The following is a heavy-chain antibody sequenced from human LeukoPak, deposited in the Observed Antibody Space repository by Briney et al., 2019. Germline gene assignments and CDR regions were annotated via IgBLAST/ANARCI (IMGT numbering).Heavy chain of an antibody. D-gene: IGHD5-24*01. CDR3: ARHGEMAVITHLDY. V-gene: IGHV4-39*01. CDR1: GVSISSTTYY. Sequence: SETLSLTCSVSGVSISSTTYYWAWIRQPPGKGLEWIGTIYYTGSTYYNPSLKSRVTTSVDTSKNQFSLKLISVTAADTAVYYCARHGEMAVITHLDYWGQGTLVTVSS. CDR2: IYYTGST. J-gene: IGHJ4*02.